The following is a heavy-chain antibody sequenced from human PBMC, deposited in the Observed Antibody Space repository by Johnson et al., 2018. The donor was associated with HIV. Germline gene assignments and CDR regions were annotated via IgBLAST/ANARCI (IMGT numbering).Heavy chain of an antibody. CDR1: GFTVSSNY. CDR2: IYSAGTT. Sequence: VLLVESGGGLIQPGGSLRLSCVASGFTVSSNYMNWVRQAPGKGLEWVSIIYSAGTTYYVDSVKGRFTISRDNSKNTLYLQMNSLRAEDTAVYYCARKVRFGPFDIWGQGTMVTVSS. J-gene: IGHJ3*02. D-gene: IGHD3-10*01. V-gene: IGHV3-53*01. CDR3: ARKVRFGPFDI.